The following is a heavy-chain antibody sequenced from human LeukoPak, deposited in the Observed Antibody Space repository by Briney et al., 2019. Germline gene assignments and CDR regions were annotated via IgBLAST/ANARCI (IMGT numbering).Heavy chain of an antibody. J-gene: IGHJ3*02. CDR1: GYTFTSYG. Sequence: ASVKVSCKASGYTFTSYGISWVRQAPGHGLEWMGWISAYNGNTNYAQKLQGRVTMTTDTSTSTAYMELRSLRSDDTAVYYCAREPKPTYDSSGYTIWGQGTMVTVSS. CDR3: AREPKPTYDSSGYTI. V-gene: IGHV1-18*01. D-gene: IGHD3-22*01. CDR2: ISAYNGNT.